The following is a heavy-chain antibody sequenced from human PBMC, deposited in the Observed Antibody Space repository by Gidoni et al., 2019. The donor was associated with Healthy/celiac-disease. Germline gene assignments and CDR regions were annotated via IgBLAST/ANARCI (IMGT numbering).Heavy chain of an antibody. CDR2: IVVGSGNT. D-gene: IGHD3-3*01. V-gene: IGHV1-58*01. Sequence: QMQMMQSGPEVKKPGTSVKDTCKAYGFTFTSSAVQWVRQARGQRLEWIGWIVVGSGNTNYAQKFQERVTITRDMSTSTAYMELSSLRSEDTAVYYCAADWPPDYDFWSGYDDAFDIWGQGTMVTVSS. CDR1: GFTFTSSA. J-gene: IGHJ3*02. CDR3: AADWPPDYDFWSGYDDAFDI.